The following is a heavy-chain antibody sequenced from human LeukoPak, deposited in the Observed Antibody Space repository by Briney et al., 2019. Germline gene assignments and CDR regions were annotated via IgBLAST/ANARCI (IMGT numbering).Heavy chain of an antibody. Sequence: GRSLRLSCAASGFTFDDYAMHWVRQAPGKGLEWVSGISWNSGSIGYADSVKGRFTISRDNAKNSLYLQMNSLRAEDTALYYCAKDKRAWGSYCDYWGQGTLVTVSS. CDR1: GFTFDDYA. CDR3: AKDKRAWGSYCDY. D-gene: IGHD3-16*01. V-gene: IGHV3-9*01. J-gene: IGHJ4*02. CDR2: ISWNSGSI.